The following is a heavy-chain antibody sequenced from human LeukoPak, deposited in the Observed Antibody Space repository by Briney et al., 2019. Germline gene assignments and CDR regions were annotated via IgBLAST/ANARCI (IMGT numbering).Heavy chain of an antibody. J-gene: IGHJ4*02. Sequence: SETLSLTCTVSGGSISSSTFYWGWIRQPPGKGLEWIGSLYYSGSTYYNPSLKSRVTISVDTSKNQFSLKLSSVTAADTAVYYCARGSFSTFTYYYGSGSYLGYWGQGTLVTVSS. CDR1: GGSISSSTFY. V-gene: IGHV4-39*01. CDR3: ARGSFSTFTYYYGSGSYLGY. D-gene: IGHD3-10*01. CDR2: LYYSGST.